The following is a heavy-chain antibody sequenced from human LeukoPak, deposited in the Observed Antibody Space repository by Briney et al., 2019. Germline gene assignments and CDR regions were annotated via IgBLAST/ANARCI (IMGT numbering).Heavy chain of an antibody. V-gene: IGHV1-69*04. CDR3: AKTSAPRTRYRNLDY. Sequence: SVKVSCKASGGTFSSYAISWVRQAPGQGLEWMGRIIPILGIANYAQKFQGRVTITADKSTSTAYMELSSLRSEDTALYYCAKTSAPRTRYRNLDYWGQGTLVTVSS. CDR2: IIPILGIA. D-gene: IGHD1-14*01. CDR1: GGTFSSYA. J-gene: IGHJ4*02.